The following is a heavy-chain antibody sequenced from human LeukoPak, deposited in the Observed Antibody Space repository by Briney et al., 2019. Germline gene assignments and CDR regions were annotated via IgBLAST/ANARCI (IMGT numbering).Heavy chain of an antibody. CDR2: ISSSGTTI. CDR3: AQRQGHAFDN. CDR1: GFTFSSFE. V-gene: IGHV3-48*03. J-gene: IGHJ4*02. Sequence: GGSLRLSCAASGFTFSSFEMNWVRQAPGKGLEWVSYISSSGTTIYYADSMKGRFTISRDNAKNSLYLQMNSLRAEDTAVYYCAQRQGHAFDNWGQGTLATVSS.